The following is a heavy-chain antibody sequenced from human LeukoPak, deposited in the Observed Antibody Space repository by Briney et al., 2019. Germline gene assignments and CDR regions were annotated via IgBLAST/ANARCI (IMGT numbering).Heavy chain of an antibody. Sequence: GASVKVSCKASGYTFTSYDINWVLQATGQGLEWMGWMNPNSGNTGYAQKFQGRVTMTRNTSISTAYMELSSLRSEDTAVYYCARVGYCSSTSCYTFIGYWFDPWGQGTLVTVSS. CDR3: ARVGYCSSTSCYTFIGYWFDP. CDR1: GYTFTSYD. CDR2: MNPNSGNT. D-gene: IGHD2-2*02. J-gene: IGHJ5*02. V-gene: IGHV1-8*01.